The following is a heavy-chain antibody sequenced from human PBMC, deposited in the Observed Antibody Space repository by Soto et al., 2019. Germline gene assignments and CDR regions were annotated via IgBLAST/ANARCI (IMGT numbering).Heavy chain of an antibody. CDR1: GGTFSSYA. D-gene: IGHD1-26*01. J-gene: IGHJ6*02. CDR3: ARAVGYYFCMDV. CDR2: IIANYGTA. V-gene: IGHV1-69*05. Sequence: SVKVSCKASGGTFSSYAISWVRQAPGQGLEWMGGIIANYGTANYAQKFQGRVTITTDESTSTAYMELRSLRSDDTAVYYCARAVGYYFCMDVLGQGTTVTVSS.